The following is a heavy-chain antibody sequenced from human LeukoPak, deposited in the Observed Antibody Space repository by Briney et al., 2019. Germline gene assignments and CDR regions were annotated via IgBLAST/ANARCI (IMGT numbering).Heavy chain of an antibody. CDR1: GGSVSSGSHY. D-gene: IGHD2-2*01. V-gene: IGHV4-61*01. CDR2: IYYSGST. J-gene: IGHJ4*02. Sequence: NPSETLSLTCTVSGGSVSSGSHYWSWIRQPPGKGLEWIGYIYYSGSTNYNPSLKSRVTISVDTSKNQFSLKLSSVTAADTAVYYCAREASLPAAPIDYWGQGTLVTVSS. CDR3: AREASLPAAPIDY.